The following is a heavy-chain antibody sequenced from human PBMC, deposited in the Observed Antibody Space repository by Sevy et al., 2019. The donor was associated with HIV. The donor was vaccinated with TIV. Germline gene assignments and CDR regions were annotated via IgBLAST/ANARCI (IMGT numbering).Heavy chain of an antibody. CDR2: ISYDGSNK. CDR3: AEWSMGGASWLQLGAFDI. D-gene: IGHD5-12*01. J-gene: IGHJ3*02. Sequence: GGSLRLSCAASGFTFSSYGMHWVRQAPGKGLEWVAVISYDGSNKYYGDSVKGRFTISRDNSKNTLYLQMNSLRAEDTAVYYCAEWSMGGASWLQLGAFDIWGQGTMVTVSS. CDR1: GFTFSSYG. V-gene: IGHV3-30*18.